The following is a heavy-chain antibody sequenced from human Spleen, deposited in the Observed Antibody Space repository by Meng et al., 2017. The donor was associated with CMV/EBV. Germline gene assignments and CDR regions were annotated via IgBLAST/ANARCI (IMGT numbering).Heavy chain of an antibody. D-gene: IGHD3-16*01. Sequence: GESLKISCAASAFNFRIYGMHWVRQLPGKGLEWVAFIRYDGSDQFYPDSVKGRFTISRDNSKNTVFLQMNSLRAEDTGVYYCANNGGDYAPIWFVPWGQGIVVTVSS. CDR2: IRYDGSDQ. CDR1: AFNFRIYG. V-gene: IGHV3-30*02. J-gene: IGHJ5*02. CDR3: ANNGGDYAPIWFVP.